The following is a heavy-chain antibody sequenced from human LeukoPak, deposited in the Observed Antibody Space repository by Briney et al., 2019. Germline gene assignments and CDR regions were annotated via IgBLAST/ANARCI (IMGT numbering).Heavy chain of an antibody. J-gene: IGHJ4*02. V-gene: IGHV5-51*01. D-gene: IGHD1-26*01. Sequence: GESLKISCKGSGYRFTSCWIGWVRQMPGKGLEYMGIIYPGDSDTRYSPSFQGQVTISADKSISTAYLQWSSLKASDTAMYYCARQRGSYRSPLDYWGQGTLVTVSS. CDR1: GYRFTSCW. CDR3: ARQRGSYRSPLDY. CDR2: IYPGDSDT.